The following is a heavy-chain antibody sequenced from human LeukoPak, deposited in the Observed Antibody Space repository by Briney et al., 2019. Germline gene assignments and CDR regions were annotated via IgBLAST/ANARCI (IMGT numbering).Heavy chain of an antibody. CDR2: IYYSGST. Sequence: SETLSLTCTVSGGSISSGDYYWSWIRQPPGKGLEWIGYIYYSGSTYYNPSLKSRVTISVDTSKNQFSLKLSSVTAADTAVYYCARGAQGVRFLEWLSYFDYWGQGTLVTVSS. D-gene: IGHD3-3*01. J-gene: IGHJ4*02. CDR1: GGSISSGDYY. V-gene: IGHV4-30-4*08. CDR3: ARGAQGVRFLEWLSYFDY.